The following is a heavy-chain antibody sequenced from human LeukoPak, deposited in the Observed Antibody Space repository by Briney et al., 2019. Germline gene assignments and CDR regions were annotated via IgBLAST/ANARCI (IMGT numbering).Heavy chain of an antibody. CDR3: AREIVPATAEDY. CDR1: GGTFSSYA. V-gene: IGHV1-2*02. CDR2: INPNSGGT. J-gene: IGHJ4*02. D-gene: IGHD2-21*01. Sequence: ASVKVSCKASGGTFSSYAISWVRQAPGQGVEWMGWINPNSGGTNYAQKFQGRVTMTRDTSISTAYMELSGLRSDDTAVYYCAREIVPATAEDYWGQGTLVTVSS.